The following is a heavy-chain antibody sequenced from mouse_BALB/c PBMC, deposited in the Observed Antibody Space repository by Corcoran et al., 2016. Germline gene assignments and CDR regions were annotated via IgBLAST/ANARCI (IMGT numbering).Heavy chain of an antibody. CDR2: INTYTGEP. Sequence: QIQLVQSGPELKKPGETVKIFCKASGYTFTNYGMNWVKQAPGKGLKWMGWINTYTGEPTYADDFKGRFAFSLETSASTAYLQINNLKNEDTATYFCANYYGSSFAYWGQGTLVTVSA. D-gene: IGHD1-1*01. CDR3: ANYYGSSFAY. J-gene: IGHJ3*01. V-gene: IGHV9-3-1*01. CDR1: GYTFTNYG.